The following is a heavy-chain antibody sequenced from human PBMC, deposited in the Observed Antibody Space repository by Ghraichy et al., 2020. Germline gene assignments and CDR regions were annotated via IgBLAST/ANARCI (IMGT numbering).Heavy chain of an antibody. V-gene: IGHV3-23*01. J-gene: IGHJ4*02. Sequence: GESLNISCAASGFTFSSYAMSWVRQAPGKGLEWVSAISGSGGSTYYADSVKGRFTISRDNSKNTLYLQMNSLRAEDTAVYYCAKEGDGYNRLAHFDYWGQGTLVTVSS. D-gene: IGHD5-24*01. CDR1: GFTFSSYA. CDR3: AKEGDGYNRLAHFDY. CDR2: ISGSGGST.